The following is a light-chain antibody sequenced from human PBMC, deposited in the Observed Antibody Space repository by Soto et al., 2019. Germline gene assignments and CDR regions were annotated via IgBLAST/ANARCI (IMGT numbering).Light chain of an antibody. CDR3: QQYGSSRT. CDR1: QSISSSY. V-gene: IGKV3-20*01. CDR2: GAS. Sequence: DIVLTQSPGTLSLSTGERATLSCRASQSISSSYLAWYQQKPGQAPRLLVYGASSRATGIADRFSGSGSGTDFTLTISRLVPEDFAVYYCQQYGSSRTFGQGTKVDIK. J-gene: IGKJ1*01.